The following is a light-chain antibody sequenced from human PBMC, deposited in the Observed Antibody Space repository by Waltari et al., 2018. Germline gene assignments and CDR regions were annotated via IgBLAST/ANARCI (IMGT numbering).Light chain of an antibody. V-gene: IGKV1-9*01. CDR1: QGISSF. CDR2: VAS. J-gene: IGKJ4*01. Sequence: DIQLTQSPSFLSASVGDRVTITCRASQGISSFLAWYQQKPGMSPKLLVYVASTLQSGVPSRFSGSGSGTEFTLTISSLQPEDFATYYCLQFNSFPLTFGGGT. CDR3: LQFNSFPLT.